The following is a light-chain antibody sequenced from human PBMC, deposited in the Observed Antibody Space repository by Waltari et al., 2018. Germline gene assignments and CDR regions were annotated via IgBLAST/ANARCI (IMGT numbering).Light chain of an antibody. V-gene: IGKV3-20*01. Sequence: EIVLTQSPGTLSLSPGDRATLSCRASQSVSSSYLAWYQQTPGQAPRLLIYVASSRATVIPGWFSSSGSGTDFTLTTSRLEPEDVAVYYWQQYGSSRTFGEGTKVEIK. CDR2: VAS. CDR3: QQYGSSRT. CDR1: QSVSSSY. J-gene: IGKJ4*01.